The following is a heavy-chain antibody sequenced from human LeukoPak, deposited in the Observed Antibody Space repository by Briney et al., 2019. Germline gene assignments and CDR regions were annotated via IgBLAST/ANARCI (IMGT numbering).Heavy chain of an antibody. D-gene: IGHD4-11*01. CDR2: TPYYGNNK. CDR1: GFTFRISA. J-gene: IGHJ3*01. V-gene: IGHV3-30*02. Sequence: PGGSLRLSCEASGFTFRISAMTWVRQAPGKGLEWVAFTPYYGNNKYYADSVKGRFTISRDNSKNTLYLQMNSLRAEDTAVYYCANEDYDAFNLWGQGTLVTVSS. CDR3: ANEDYDAFNL.